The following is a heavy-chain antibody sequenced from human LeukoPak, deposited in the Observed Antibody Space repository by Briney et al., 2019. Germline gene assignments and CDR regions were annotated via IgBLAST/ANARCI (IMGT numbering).Heavy chain of an antibody. CDR2: INADGSGT. V-gene: IGHV3-74*01. D-gene: IGHD2-2*01. CDR3: VRGALRDCSYTSCSRGNWFDP. J-gene: IGHJ5*02. CDR1: GFTFSSHW. Sequence: PGGSLRLSCAASGFTFSSHWMHWVRQAPEKGLVGVAHINADGSGTYYAASVKGRLTISRDNAKNTLYLQMHSLTAEDTAVYYCVRGALRDCSYTSCSRGNWFDPWDQGTLVTVSS.